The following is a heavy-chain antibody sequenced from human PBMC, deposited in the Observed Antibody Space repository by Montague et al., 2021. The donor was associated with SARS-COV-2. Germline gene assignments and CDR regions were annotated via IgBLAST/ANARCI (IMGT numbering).Heavy chain of an antibody. J-gene: IGHJ6*02. D-gene: IGHD1-1*01. CDR2: IKQDGSEK. Sequence: SLRLSCAASGFTFSSYWMSWVRQAPGKGLVWVANIKQDGSEKYYXDSVKGRFTISRDNAKNSLYLQMNSLRAEDTAVYYCARVQRTTGTTRLGTYYYYYYGMDVWGQGTTVTVSS. V-gene: IGHV3-7*01. CDR3: ARVQRTTGTTRLGTYYYYYYGMDV. CDR1: GFTFSSYW.